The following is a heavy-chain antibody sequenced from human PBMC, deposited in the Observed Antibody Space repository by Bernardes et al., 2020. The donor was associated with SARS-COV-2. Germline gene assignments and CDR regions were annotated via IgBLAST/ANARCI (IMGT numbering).Heavy chain of an antibody. CDR2: VSYDGSNK. V-gene: IGHV3-30*18. CDR1: GFTFSNYG. Sequence: GPLSLSCAASGFTFSNYGMHWVRQAPGKGLEWVAVVSYDGSNKYYADSVKGRFTISRDNSKNTLYLQMNSLRAEDTALYYCAKVNERDGYNYWNLMDVWGQGTTVTVSS. J-gene: IGHJ6*02. D-gene: IGHD5-12*01. CDR3: AKVNERDGYNYWNLMDV.